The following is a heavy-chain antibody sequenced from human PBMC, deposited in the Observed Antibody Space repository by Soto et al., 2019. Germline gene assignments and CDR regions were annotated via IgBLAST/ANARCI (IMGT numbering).Heavy chain of an antibody. D-gene: IGHD5-18*01. V-gene: IGHV4-59*01. CDR2: IYYSGST. J-gene: IGHJ4*02. CDR1: GGSISSYY. CDR3: ARSAVDTAMARRGYYFDY. Sequence: SETLSLTCTVSGGSISSYYWSWIRQPPGKGLEWSGYIYYSGSTNYNPSLKSRVTISVDTSKNQFSLKLSSVTAADTAVYYCARSAVDTAMARRGYYFDYWGQGTLVTVSS.